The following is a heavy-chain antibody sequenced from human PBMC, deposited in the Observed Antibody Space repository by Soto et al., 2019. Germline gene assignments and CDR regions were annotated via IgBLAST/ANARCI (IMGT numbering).Heavy chain of an antibody. V-gene: IGHV4-4*07. D-gene: IGHD3-22*01. CDR3: ARDGSDSYGLDV. Sequence: QVQLQESGPGLVKPSETLSLTCTVSGGSISSYYWSWIRQPAGQGLEWIGRLYNSGNTNYNPSLRSRVTMSADTSKNQFSLELSSVTAADTAVYYCARDGSDSYGLDVWGQGTTVTVSS. J-gene: IGHJ6*02. CDR1: GGSISSYY. CDR2: LYNSGNT.